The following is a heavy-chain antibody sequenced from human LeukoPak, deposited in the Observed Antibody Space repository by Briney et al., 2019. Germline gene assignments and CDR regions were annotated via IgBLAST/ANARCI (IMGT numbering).Heavy chain of an antibody. CDR1: GYTFTNHG. CDR2: ISTYNGDT. D-gene: IGHD6-19*01. V-gene: IGHV1-18*04. CDR3: ARDLAFLPVPAANGWLDP. Sequence: ASVNVSCKASGYTFTNHGIRWVRQAPGQGLEWMGWISTYNGDTKYAQRLQGRITLTSDTSTTTVYMEVRSLKSDDTAVYYCARDLAFLPVPAANGWLDPWGQGTLVTVSS. J-gene: IGHJ5*02.